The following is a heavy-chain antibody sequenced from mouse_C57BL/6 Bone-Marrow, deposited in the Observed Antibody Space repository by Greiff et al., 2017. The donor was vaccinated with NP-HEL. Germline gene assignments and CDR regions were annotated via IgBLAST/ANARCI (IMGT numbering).Heavy chain of an antibody. J-gene: IGHJ4*01. V-gene: IGHV1-81*01. CDR1: GYTFTSYG. CDR3: ARHALYAMDY. Sequence: QVQLQQSGAELARPGASVKLSCKASGYTFTSYGISWVKQRTGQGLECIGEIYPRSGNTYYNEKFKGKATLTADKSSSTAYMELRSLTSEDSAVYFCARHALYAMDYWGQGTSVTVSS. CDR2: IYPRSGNT.